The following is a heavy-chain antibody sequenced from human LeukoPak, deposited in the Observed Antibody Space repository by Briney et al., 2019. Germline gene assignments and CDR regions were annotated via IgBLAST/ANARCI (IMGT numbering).Heavy chain of an antibody. D-gene: IGHD6-19*01. CDR3: AILRVAVAGTGGGY. Sequence: PGGSLTLSCAASDSSFRSHDMSWVRQTLEKGLEWVSSIAGDGASFYADSVRGRFTISRDNSKNTLYLQMNSLRAEDTAVYYCAILRVAVAGTGGGYWGQGTLVTVSS. CDR2: IAGDGAS. V-gene: IGHV3-23*01. J-gene: IGHJ4*02. CDR1: DSSFRSHD.